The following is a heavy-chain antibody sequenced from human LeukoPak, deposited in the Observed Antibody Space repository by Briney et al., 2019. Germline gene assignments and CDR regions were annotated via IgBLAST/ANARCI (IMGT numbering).Heavy chain of an antibody. CDR1: GYTFTTYY. D-gene: IGHD3-3*01. V-gene: IGHV1-18*04. Sequence: ASVKVSCKASGYTFTTYYMHWVRQAPGQGLEWMGWISAYNGNTNYAQKLQGRVTMTTDTSTSTAYMELRSLRSDDTAVYYCARDQRTYYDFWSGYPSYWGQGTLVTVSS. CDR2: ISAYNGNT. CDR3: ARDQRTYYDFWSGYPSY. J-gene: IGHJ4*02.